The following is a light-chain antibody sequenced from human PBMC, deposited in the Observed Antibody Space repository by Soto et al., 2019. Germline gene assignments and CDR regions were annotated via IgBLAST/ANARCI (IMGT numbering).Light chain of an antibody. Sequence: EIKRPQSPSSVSASLGDRVTITCRASQGICSYLNWYQQKTGKAPRLLIYAASSLQSGVPSRFSGSGTGTEFTLTISSPQPEAFETYYCQQSYSTTFGQGTKVDIK. V-gene: IGKV1-39*01. CDR1: QGICSY. CDR3: QQSYSTT. CDR2: AAS. J-gene: IGKJ1*01.